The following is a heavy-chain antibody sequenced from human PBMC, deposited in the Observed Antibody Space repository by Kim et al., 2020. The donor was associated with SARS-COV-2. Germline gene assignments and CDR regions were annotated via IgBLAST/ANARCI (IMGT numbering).Heavy chain of an antibody. Sequence: GGSLRLSCAASGFTFSSYSMNWVRQAPGKGLEWVSSISSSSSYIYYADSVKGRFTISRDNAKNSLYLHMNSLRAEDTAVYYCAKGGTTHGDYWGQGTLVTVSS. D-gene: IGHD1-7*01. V-gene: IGHV3-21*01. CDR1: GFTFSSYS. CDR2: ISSSSSYI. J-gene: IGHJ4*02. CDR3: AKGGTTHGDY.